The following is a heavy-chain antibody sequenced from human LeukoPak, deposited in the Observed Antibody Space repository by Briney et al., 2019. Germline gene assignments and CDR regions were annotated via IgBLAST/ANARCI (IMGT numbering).Heavy chain of an antibody. CDR3: AKDQTSGLANDAFDI. Sequence: GGSLRLSCAASGFTFSSYGMHWVSQAPGKGLEWVAVIWYGGSNKYYADSVKGRFTISRDNSKNTLYLQMNSLRAEDTAVYYCAKDQTSGLANDAFDIWGQGTMVTVSS. D-gene: IGHD6-19*01. CDR1: GFTFSSYG. J-gene: IGHJ3*02. CDR2: IWYGGSNK. V-gene: IGHV3-33*06.